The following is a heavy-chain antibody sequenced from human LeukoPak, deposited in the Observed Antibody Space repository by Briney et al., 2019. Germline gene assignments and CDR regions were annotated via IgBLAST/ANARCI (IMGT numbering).Heavy chain of an antibody. V-gene: IGHV3-48*03. Sequence: PGGSLRLSCAASGFTFSSYEMNWVRQAPGKGLEWVSYISTSGSPIYYADSVKGRFTISRDNAKNSLYLQMNSLRAEDTAVYYCARDDGSTWSFDYWGQGTLVTSST. D-gene: IGHD6-13*01. CDR1: GFTFSSYE. J-gene: IGHJ4*02. CDR3: ARDDGSTWSFDY. CDR2: ISTSGSPI.